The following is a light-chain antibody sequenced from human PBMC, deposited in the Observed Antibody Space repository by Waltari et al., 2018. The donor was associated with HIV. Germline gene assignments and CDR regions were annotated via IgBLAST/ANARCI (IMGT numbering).Light chain of an antibody. Sequence: QAGLTQPPSMSTGLGQTATLTCSGDSNNIGYQRVASVQHRQGRPPKLLSHRNNNRPSGISDRFSAFRSGDTAFLTISGLQSEDEADYFCTAWDSSLNGWVFGGGTHLTLL. J-gene: IGLJ3*02. CDR1: SNNIGYQR. CDR2: RNN. CDR3: TAWDSSLNGWV. V-gene: IGLV10-54*04.